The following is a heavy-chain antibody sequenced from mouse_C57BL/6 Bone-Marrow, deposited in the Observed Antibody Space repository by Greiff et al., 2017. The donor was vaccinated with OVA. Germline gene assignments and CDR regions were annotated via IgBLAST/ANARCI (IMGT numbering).Heavy chain of an antibody. CDR3: ARRGYYGYDETWFAY. D-gene: IGHD2-2*01. CDR2: IYPRDGST. CDR1: GYTFTSYD. J-gene: IGHJ3*01. Sequence: VQPQESGPELVKPGASVKLSCKASGYTFTSYDINWVKQRPGQGLEWIGWIYPRDGSTKYNEKFKGKATLTVDTSSSTAYMELHSLTSEDSAVYFCARRGYYGYDETWFAYWGQGTLVTVSA. V-gene: IGHV1-85*01.